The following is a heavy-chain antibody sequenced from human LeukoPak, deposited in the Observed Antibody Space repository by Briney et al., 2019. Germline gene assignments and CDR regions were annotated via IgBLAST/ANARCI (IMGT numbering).Heavy chain of an antibody. Sequence: YPGGSLRLSCAASGFTFSSYSMNWVRQAPGKGLEWVSYISSSSSTIYYADSVKGRFTISRDNAKNSLYLQMNSLRAEDTAVYYCARESGPIVGYYDSSGYEFDYWGQGTLVTVSS. D-gene: IGHD3-22*01. V-gene: IGHV3-48*01. J-gene: IGHJ4*02. CDR2: ISSSSSTI. CDR1: GFTFSSYS. CDR3: ARESGPIVGYYDSSGYEFDY.